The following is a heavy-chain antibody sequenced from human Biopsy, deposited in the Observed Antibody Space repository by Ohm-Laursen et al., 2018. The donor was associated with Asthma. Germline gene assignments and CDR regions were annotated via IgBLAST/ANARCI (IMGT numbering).Heavy chain of an antibody. J-gene: IGHJ4*02. Sequence: SETLSLTCTVSGGSVSSGSHYWSWIRQPPGKGLEWIGYISYSGSTNYNPSLKSRVTISVDTPKNQFSLKLSSVTAADTAVYYCARLRIRPYYFDYWGRGTLVTVSS. CDR2: ISYSGST. CDR3: ARLRIRPYYFDY. V-gene: IGHV4-61*01. D-gene: IGHD2-15*01. CDR1: GGSVSSGSHY.